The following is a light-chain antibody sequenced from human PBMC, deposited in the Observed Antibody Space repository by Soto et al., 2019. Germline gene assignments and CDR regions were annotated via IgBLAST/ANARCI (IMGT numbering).Light chain of an antibody. CDR2: EGS. J-gene: IGLJ1*01. V-gene: IGLV2-23*01. CDR1: SSDVGSYNL. CDR3: CSYAGSHYV. Sequence: QSALAQPASVSGSPGQSITISCTGTSSDVGSYNLVSWYQQHPGKAPKLMIYEGSKRPSGVSNRFSGSKSGNTASLTISGLQAEDEADYYCCSYAGSHYVFXTGTKVTVL.